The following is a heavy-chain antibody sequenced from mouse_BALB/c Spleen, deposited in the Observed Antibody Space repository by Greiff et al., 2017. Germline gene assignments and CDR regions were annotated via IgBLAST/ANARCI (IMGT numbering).Heavy chain of an antibody. CDR2: ISNGGGST. J-gene: IGHJ3*01. Sequence: EVKVVESGGGLVQPGGSLKLSCAASGFTFSSYTMSWVRQTPEKRLEWVAYISNGGGSTYYPDTVKGRFTISRDNAKNTLYLQMSSLKSEDTAMYYCARGGDGYYVAWFAYWGQGTLVTVSA. CDR3: ARGGDGYYVAWFAY. D-gene: IGHD2-3*01. CDR1: GFTFSSYT. V-gene: IGHV5-12-2*01.